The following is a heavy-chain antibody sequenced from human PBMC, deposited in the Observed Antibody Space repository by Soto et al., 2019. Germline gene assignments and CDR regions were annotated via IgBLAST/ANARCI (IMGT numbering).Heavy chain of an antibody. CDR1: GGSISSYY. CDR3: ASLTDDAFDI. Sequence: SETLSLTCTVSGGSISSYYWSLIRQPPGKGLEWIGYIYYSGSTNYNPSLKSRVTISVDTSKNQFSLKLSSVTAADTAVYYCASLTDDAFDIWGQGTMVTVSS. J-gene: IGHJ3*02. D-gene: IGHD3-9*01. CDR2: IYYSGST. V-gene: IGHV4-59*08.